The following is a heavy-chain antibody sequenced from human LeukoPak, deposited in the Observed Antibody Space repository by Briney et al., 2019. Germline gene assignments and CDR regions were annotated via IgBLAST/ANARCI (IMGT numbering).Heavy chain of an antibody. Sequence: GGSLRLSCAASGITFSSYAMSWVRQAPGKGLEWVSDISGSGGSTYYADSVKGRFTISRDNSKNTLYLQMNSLRAEDTAVYYCAKWGYYYGSGSYYISDYYYYGMDVWGQGTTVTVSS. CDR3: AKWGYYYGSGSYYISDYYYYGMDV. V-gene: IGHV3-23*01. J-gene: IGHJ6*02. CDR1: GITFSSYA. CDR2: ISGSGGST. D-gene: IGHD3-10*01.